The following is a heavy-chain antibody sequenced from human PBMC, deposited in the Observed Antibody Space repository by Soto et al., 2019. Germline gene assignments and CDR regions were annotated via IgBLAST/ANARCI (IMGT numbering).Heavy chain of an antibody. CDR1: GYTFTSYD. J-gene: IGHJ4*02. CDR3: ARFEYSSSPEDY. D-gene: IGHD6-6*01. V-gene: IGHV1-8*01. Sequence: QVQLVQSGAEVKKPGDSVKVSCKASGYTFTSYDINWVRQATGQVLEWMGWMNPNSGNTGYAQKFQGRVTMTRNTSISTAYMELSSLRSEDTAVYYCARFEYSSSPEDYWGQGTLVTVSS. CDR2: MNPNSGNT.